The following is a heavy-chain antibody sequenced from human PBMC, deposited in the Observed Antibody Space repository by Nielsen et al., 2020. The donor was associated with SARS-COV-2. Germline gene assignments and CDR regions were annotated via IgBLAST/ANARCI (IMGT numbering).Heavy chain of an antibody. Sequence: SETLSLTCAVYGGSFSGYYWSWIRQPPGKGLEWIGEINHSGSTNYNPSLKSRVTISVDTSKNQFSLKLSSVTAADTAVYYCARGHRQKAYYYYYMDVWGKGTTVTVSS. J-gene: IGHJ6*03. CDR2: INHSGST. CDR3: ARGHRQKAYYYYYMDV. CDR1: GGSFSGYY. D-gene: IGHD1-14*01. V-gene: IGHV4-34*01.